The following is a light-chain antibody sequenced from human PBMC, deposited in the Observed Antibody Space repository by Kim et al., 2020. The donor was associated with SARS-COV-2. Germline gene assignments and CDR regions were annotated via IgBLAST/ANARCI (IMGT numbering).Light chain of an antibody. J-gene: IGKJ5*01. Sequence: PGERATLSCRASQSISSIYLAWYQQKSGQAPRLLIYGAINRATGIPDRFSGSGSGADFTLTIGRLEPEDFAIYYCQQYGSSPRITFGQGTRLEIK. CDR3: QQYGSSPRIT. V-gene: IGKV3-20*01. CDR2: GAI. CDR1: QSISSIY.